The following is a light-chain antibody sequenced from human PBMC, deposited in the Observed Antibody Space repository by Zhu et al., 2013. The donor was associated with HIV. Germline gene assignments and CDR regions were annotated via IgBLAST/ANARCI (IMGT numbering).Light chain of an antibody. CDR1: QSVGNY. CDR2: GAS. CDR3: QQYGGSSWT. J-gene: IGKJ1*01. Sequence: EIVLTQSPATLSLSPGERATLSCKASQSVGNYLAWYQQKPGQAPRLLMYGASNRASGFPDRFSGTGSGTDFTLSINRLEPEDSALYYCQQYGGSSWTFGQGTKVEI. V-gene: IGKV3-20*01.